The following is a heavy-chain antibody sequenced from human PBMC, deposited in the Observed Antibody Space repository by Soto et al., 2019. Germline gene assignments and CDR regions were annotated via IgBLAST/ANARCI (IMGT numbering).Heavy chain of an antibody. Sequence: GGSLRLSCAGSGFTFSSYGMHWVRQAPGKGLEWVAVISYDGSDKYYGDYVKGRFTISRDNAKNSLYLQMNSLRDEDTAVYYCAREGLRYNWFDPWGQGTLVTVSS. J-gene: IGHJ5*02. V-gene: IGHV3-30*03. CDR2: ISYDGSDK. D-gene: IGHD4-17*01. CDR1: GFTFSSYG. CDR3: AREGLRYNWFDP.